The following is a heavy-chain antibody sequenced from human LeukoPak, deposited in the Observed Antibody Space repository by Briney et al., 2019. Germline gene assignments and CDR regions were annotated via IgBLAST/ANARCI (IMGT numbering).Heavy chain of an antibody. V-gene: IGHV3-7*01. CDR1: GFTFRSYW. D-gene: IGHD2-15*01. CDR3: ARWARYCSSGSCYSWFDP. CDR2: MKLDGSEE. J-gene: IGHJ5*02. Sequence: PGGSLRLSCAASGFTFRSYWMSWVRQAPGKGREWVANMKLDGSEEYYVDSVKGRFTISSDNATNSLYLQMNSLRVDDTAVYYCARWARYCSSGSCYSWFDPWGQGTLVTVSS.